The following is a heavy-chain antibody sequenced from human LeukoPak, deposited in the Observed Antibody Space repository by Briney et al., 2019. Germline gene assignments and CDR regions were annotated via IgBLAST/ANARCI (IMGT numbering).Heavy chain of an antibody. CDR1: GGSFSGYY. J-gene: IGHJ4*02. Sequence: SETLSLTCAVYGGSFSGYYWSWIRQPPGKGLEWIGEINHSGSTNYNPSLKSRVTISVDTSKNQFSLKLSSVTAADTAVYYCAREWGHYHYVWGSYRYNYFDYWGQGTLVTVSS. D-gene: IGHD3-16*02. CDR2: INHSGST. V-gene: IGHV4-34*01. CDR3: AREWGHYHYVWGSYRYNYFDY.